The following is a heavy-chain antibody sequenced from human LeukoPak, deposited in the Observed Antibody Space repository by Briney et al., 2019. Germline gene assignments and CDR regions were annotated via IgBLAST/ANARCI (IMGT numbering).Heavy chain of an antibody. CDR2: ISAYNGNT. Sequence: GASVKVSRKASGYTFTSYGISWVRQAPGQGLEWMGWISAYNGNTNYAQKLQGRVTMTTDTSTSTAYMELRSLRSDDTAVYYCAISLQHYGSGSYLDFDYWGQGTLVTVSS. CDR3: AISLQHYGSGSYLDFDY. D-gene: IGHD3-10*01. J-gene: IGHJ4*02. V-gene: IGHV1-18*01. CDR1: GYTFTSYG.